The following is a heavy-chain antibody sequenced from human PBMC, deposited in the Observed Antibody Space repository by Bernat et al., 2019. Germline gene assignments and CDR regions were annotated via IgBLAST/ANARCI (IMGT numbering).Heavy chain of an antibody. J-gene: IGHJ6*03. V-gene: IGHV3-23*04. D-gene: IGHD3-9*01. CDR2: ISGSGGST. CDR1: GFTFSSYA. CDR3: AKAAAYYDILTGYYYYYYYMDV. Sequence: EVQLVESGGGLVQPGGSLRLSCAASGFTFSSYAMSWVRQAPGKGLEWVSAISGSGGSTYYADSVKGRFTISRDNSKNTLYLQMNSLRAEDTAVYYCAKAAAYYDILTGYYYYYYYMDVWAKGPRSPSP.